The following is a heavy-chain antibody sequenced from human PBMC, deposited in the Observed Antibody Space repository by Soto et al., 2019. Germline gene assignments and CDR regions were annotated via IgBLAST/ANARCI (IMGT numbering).Heavy chain of an antibody. Sequence: EVKLVESGGGLVQPGGSLRLSCAVSGFTLSDYYIDWVRQAPGKGLEWLARSRDKANSFSTEYAASVQGRLSISRDDSESSVFLQMSSLRTEDTALYYCARTKSYGAYDVWGQGTVVIVSS. CDR2: SRDKANSFST. D-gene: IGHD4-17*01. CDR3: ARTKSYGAYDV. V-gene: IGHV3-72*01. J-gene: IGHJ3*01. CDR1: GFTLSDYY.